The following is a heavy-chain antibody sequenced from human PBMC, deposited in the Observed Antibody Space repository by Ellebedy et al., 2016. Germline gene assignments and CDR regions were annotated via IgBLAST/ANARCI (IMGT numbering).Heavy chain of an antibody. V-gene: IGHV4-59*08. Sequence: SETLSLTCTVSGGSISSYYWSWIRQPPGKGLEWIGYIYYSGSTNYNPSLKSRVTISVDTSKNQFSLKLSSVTAADTAVYYCARTRHIVVVTAPPHWYFDLWGRGTLVTVSS. J-gene: IGHJ2*01. CDR2: IYYSGST. D-gene: IGHD2-21*02. CDR1: GGSISSYY. CDR3: ARTRHIVVVTAPPHWYFDL.